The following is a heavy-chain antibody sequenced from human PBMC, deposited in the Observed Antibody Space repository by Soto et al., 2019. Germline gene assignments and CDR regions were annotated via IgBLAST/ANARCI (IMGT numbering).Heavy chain of an antibody. CDR3: AKDKAVATLYFFDH. Sequence: GGSLRLSCVASGFTFDDYTMHWVRQAPGRGPEWVSLISWDGDRTYYADSVKGRFTISRDNSKNSLYLQMNSLRTEDTAMYYCAKDKAVATLYFFDHWGQGTLVTVSS. V-gene: IGHV3-43*01. J-gene: IGHJ4*02. CDR2: ISWDGDRT. CDR1: GFTFDDYT. D-gene: IGHD5-12*01.